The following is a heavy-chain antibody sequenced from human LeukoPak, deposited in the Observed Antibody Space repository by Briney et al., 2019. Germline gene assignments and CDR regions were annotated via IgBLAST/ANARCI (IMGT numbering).Heavy chain of an antibody. J-gene: IGHJ4*02. D-gene: IGHD4-17*01. Sequence: PGRSLRLSCAASGFTFSSYGMHWVRQAPGKGLEWVAVIWYDGSNKYYADSVKSRFTISRDNSKNTLYLQMNSLRAEDTAVYYCARERFLYGDYSRFALFDYWGQGTLVTVSS. V-gene: IGHV3-33*01. CDR3: ARERFLYGDYSRFALFDY. CDR2: IWYDGSNK. CDR1: GFTFSSYG.